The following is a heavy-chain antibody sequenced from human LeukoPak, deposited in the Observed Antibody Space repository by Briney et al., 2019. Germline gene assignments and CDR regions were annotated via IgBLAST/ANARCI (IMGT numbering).Heavy chain of an antibody. CDR3: AKGSAAGILDY. CDR1: GFTFSSYA. V-gene: IGHV3-23*01. CDR2: ISGSGGST. Sequence: GGSLRLSCAASGFTFSSYAMSWVRQAPGKGLEWVSTISGSGGSTYYADPVKGRFTISRDNSKNTLYLQMNSLRAEDTAVYYCAKGSAAGILDYWGQGTLVTVSS. D-gene: IGHD6-13*01. J-gene: IGHJ4*02.